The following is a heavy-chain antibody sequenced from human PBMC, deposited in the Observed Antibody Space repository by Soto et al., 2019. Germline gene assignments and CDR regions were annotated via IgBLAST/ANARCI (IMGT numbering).Heavy chain of an antibody. D-gene: IGHD6-13*01. CDR2: ISGSGGST. CDR3: AKVGSYSSPPATPDAFDI. Sequence: GGSLRLSCAASGFTFSSYAMSWVRQAPGKGLEWVSAISGSGGSTYYADSVKGRFTISRDNSKNTLYLQMNSLRAEDTAVYYGAKVGSYSSPPATPDAFDIWGQGTMVTVSS. V-gene: IGHV3-23*01. J-gene: IGHJ3*02. CDR1: GFTFSSYA.